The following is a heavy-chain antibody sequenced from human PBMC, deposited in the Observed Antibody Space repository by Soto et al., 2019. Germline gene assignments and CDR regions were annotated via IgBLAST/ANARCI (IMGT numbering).Heavy chain of an antibody. CDR2: ISAYNGNT. D-gene: IGHD2-2*01. CDR3: ARDGYCSSTSCYDSGYGMDV. Sequence: ASVKVSCKASGYTFTSYGISWVRQAPGQGLEWMGWISAYNGNTNYAQKLQGRVTMTTDTSTSTAYMELRSLRSDDTAVYYCARDGYCSSTSCYDSGYGMDVWGQGTTVTVS. CDR1: GYTFTSYG. V-gene: IGHV1-18*01. J-gene: IGHJ6*02.